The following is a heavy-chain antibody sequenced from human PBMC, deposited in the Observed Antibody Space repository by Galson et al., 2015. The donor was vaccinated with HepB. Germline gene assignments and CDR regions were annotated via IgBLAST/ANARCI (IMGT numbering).Heavy chain of an antibody. V-gene: IGHV5-10-1*01. CDR3: ARRRGYYDSSGYSILEADY. CDR1: GYSFTSYW. D-gene: IGHD3-22*01. J-gene: IGHJ4*02. Sequence: QSGAEVKKPGESLRISCTGSGYSFTSYWISWVRQMPGKGLEWMGRIDPSDSYTNYSPSFQGHVTISADKSISTAYLQWSSLKASDTAMYYCARRRGYYDSSGYSILEADYWGQGTLVTVSS. CDR2: IDPSDSYT.